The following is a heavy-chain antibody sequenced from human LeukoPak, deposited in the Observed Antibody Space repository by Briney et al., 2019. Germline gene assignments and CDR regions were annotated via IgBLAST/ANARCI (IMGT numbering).Heavy chain of an antibody. CDR1: GYAFTRYS. CDR2: INPGGGST. CDR3: ARERDCSSSSAY. J-gene: IGHJ4*02. D-gene: IGHD6-13*01. V-gene: IGHV1-46*01. Sequence: ASVKVSCEASGYAFTRYSMQWVRQAPGQGLEWMGVINPGGGSTNYAQKFQGKVTLTRDTPTSTVYMELSSLTSEDTAVYYCARERDCSSSSAYWGQGTLVTVSS.